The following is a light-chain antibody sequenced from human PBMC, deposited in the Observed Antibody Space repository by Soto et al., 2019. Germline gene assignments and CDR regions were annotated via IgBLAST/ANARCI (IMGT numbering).Light chain of an antibody. CDR2: DVS. CDR1: SSDFGGYNY. Sequence: QSVLTPPRSVSGSPGQSVTISCTGTSSDFGGYNYVSWYQHHPGKDPKLMIYDVSERPSGVPDRFSGSKSGNTASLTISGLQAEDEADYYCCSYAGTFYVFGTGTTLTVL. CDR3: CSYAGTFYV. V-gene: IGLV2-11*01. J-gene: IGLJ1*01.